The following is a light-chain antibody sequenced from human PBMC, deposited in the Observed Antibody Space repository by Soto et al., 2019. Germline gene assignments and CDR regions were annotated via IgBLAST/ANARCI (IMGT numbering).Light chain of an antibody. CDR2: AAS. CDR3: QQYDSSLFT. CDR1: QSVSSSY. Sequence: EIVLTQSPGTLSLSPGERATLSCRASQSVSSSYLAWYQHKPGQAPRLLIYAASRRATGIPDRFSGSGSGKDFTLTISRLEPEDFAVYYCQQYDSSLFTFGPGTKVDIK. J-gene: IGKJ3*01. V-gene: IGKV3-20*01.